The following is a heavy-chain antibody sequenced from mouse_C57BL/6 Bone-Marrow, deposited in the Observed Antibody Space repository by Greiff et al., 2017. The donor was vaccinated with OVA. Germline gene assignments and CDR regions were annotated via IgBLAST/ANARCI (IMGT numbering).Heavy chain of an antibody. D-gene: IGHD3-2*02. Sequence: EVQRVESEGGLVQPGSSMKLSCTASGFTFSDYYMAWVRQVPEKGLEWVANINYDGSSTYYLDSLKSRFIISRDNAKNILYLQMSSLKSEDTATYYCARDRVDSSGSYYFDYWGQGTTLTVSS. CDR2: INYDGSST. CDR1: GFTFSDYY. J-gene: IGHJ2*01. CDR3: ARDRVDSSGSYYFDY. V-gene: IGHV5-16*01.